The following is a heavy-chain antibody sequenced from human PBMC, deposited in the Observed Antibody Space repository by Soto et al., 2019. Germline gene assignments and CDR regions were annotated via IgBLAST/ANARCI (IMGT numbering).Heavy chain of an antibody. D-gene: IGHD3-10*01. CDR3: ARDGYYGSGSYTPSHFDY. CDR1: GGTFSSYA. V-gene: IGHV1-69*13. J-gene: IGHJ4*02. Sequence: SVKVSCKASGGTFSSYAISWVRQAPGQGLEWMGGIIPIFGTANYAQKFQGRVTITADESTSTAYMELSSLRSEDTAVYYCARDGYYGSGSYTPSHFDYWGQGTLVTVSS. CDR2: IIPIFGTA.